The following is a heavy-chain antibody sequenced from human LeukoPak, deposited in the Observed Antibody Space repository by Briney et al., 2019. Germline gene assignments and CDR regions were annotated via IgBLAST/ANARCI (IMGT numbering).Heavy chain of an antibody. CDR3: ARDLVTVTKGFDI. V-gene: IGHV4-59*11. J-gene: IGHJ3*02. CDR2: ISHIGRT. Sequence: SETLSLTCAVSDDSFSSHYWTWIRQPPGKGLEWIGYISHIGRTNYNPSLKSRVTISIDTSKNQFSLKLTSVTAADTAVYYCARDLVTVTKGFDIWGQGTIVSVSS. D-gene: IGHD4-17*01. CDR1: DDSFSSHY.